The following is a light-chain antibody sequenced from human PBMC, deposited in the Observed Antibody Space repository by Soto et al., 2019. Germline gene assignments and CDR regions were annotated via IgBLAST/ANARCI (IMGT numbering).Light chain of an antibody. V-gene: IGKV3-15*01. CDR2: GAS. Sequence: EILMTQSPATLSVSPGERATLSCRASQSVSSNLAWYQQKPGQTPRRLIYGASTRATGIPARFSGSGSGTEVTLTISSLQSEDVAVYYCQQYNTWPPLTFGGGTKVEIK. CDR1: QSVSSN. CDR3: QQYNTWPPLT. J-gene: IGKJ4*01.